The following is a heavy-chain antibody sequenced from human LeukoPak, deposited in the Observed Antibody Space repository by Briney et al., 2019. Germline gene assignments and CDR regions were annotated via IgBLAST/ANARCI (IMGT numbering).Heavy chain of an antibody. J-gene: IGHJ3*01. V-gene: IGHV3-23*01. CDR2: ISGYGDYT. CDR3: ARDGVAPPDAFDV. CDR1: GFTFRSYG. Sequence: GGSLRLSCAGSGFTFRSYGMSWVRQAPGKGLEWVSSISGYGDYTYNADSVQGRFTISRDNSKNTLYLQMNSLRAEDTAVYYCARDGVAPPDAFDVWGQGTMVTVSS. D-gene: IGHD5-12*01.